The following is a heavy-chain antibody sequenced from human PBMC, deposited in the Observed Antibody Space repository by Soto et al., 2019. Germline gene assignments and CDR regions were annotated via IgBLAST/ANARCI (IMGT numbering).Heavy chain of an antibody. CDR1: GGYISSNY. Sequence: SETLSLTCTVSGGYISSNYWTWIRQPPGKGLEWIGYGYKSGSTNYNPSIKSRVTISEDTSKSQFSLKVNSMTAADTAVYYCSRYRREAVAGYTLDNWGQGILVTVSS. V-gene: IGHV4-59*01. CDR2: GYKSGST. D-gene: IGHD6-13*01. J-gene: IGHJ4*02. CDR3: SRYRREAVAGYTLDN.